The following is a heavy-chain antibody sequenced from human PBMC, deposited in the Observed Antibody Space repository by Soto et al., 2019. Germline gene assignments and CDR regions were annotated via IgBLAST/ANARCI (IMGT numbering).Heavy chain of an antibody. CDR3: ARGWSDDDFWSGYKLCY. D-gene: IGHD3-3*01. CDR2: INSDGSST. J-gene: IGHJ4*02. Sequence: EVQLVESGGGLVQPGGSLRLSCAASGFTFSSYWMHWVRQAPGKGLVWVSRINSDGSSTSYADSVKGRFTISRDNAKNTLYLQMTSLRAEDTAVYYCARGWSDDDFWSGYKLCYWGQGTLVTVSS. CDR1: GFTFSSYW. V-gene: IGHV3-74*01.